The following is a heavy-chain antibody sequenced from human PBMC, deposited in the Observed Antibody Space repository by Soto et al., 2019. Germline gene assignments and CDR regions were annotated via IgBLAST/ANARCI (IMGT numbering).Heavy chain of an antibody. CDR1: GGTFSSYA. D-gene: IGHD3-3*01. CDR2: IIPIFGTA. V-gene: IGHV1-69*06. Sequence: ASVKVSCKASGGTFSSYAISWVRQAPGQGLEWMGGIIPIFGTANYAQKFQGRVTITADKSTSTAYMGLSSLRSEDTAVYYCASGYYDFWSGPRYYGMDVWGQGTTVTVSS. CDR3: ASGYYDFWSGPRYYGMDV. J-gene: IGHJ6*02.